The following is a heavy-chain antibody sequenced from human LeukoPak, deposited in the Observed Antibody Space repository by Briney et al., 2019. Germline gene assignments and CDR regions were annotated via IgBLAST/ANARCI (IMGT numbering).Heavy chain of an antibody. V-gene: IGHV3-21*01. Sequence: GGSLRLSCAASGFTFSSYSMNWVRQAPGKGLEWVSSISSSSSYIYYADSVKGRFTISRDNAKNSLYLQMNSLRAEDTAVYYCARARFGEGGYYFEYWGQGTLVTVSS. CDR3: ARARFGEGGYYFEY. D-gene: IGHD3-10*01. CDR2: ISSSSSYI. J-gene: IGHJ4*02. CDR1: GFTFSSYS.